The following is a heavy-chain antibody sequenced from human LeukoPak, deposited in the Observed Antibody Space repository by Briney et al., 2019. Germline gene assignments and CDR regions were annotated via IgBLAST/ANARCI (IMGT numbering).Heavy chain of an antibody. CDR1: GYTFTGYY. V-gene: IGHV1-2*02. D-gene: IGHD1-26*01. J-gene: IGHJ4*02. CDR3: ARSYSGSYYLYYFDY. Sequence: ASVKVSCKASGYTFTGYYMHWVRQAPGQGLEWMGWINPNSGGTNYAQKFQGRVTMTRDTSISTAYMELSRLRSDDTAVYYCARSYSGSYYLYYFDYWGQGTLVTVSS. CDR2: INPNSGGT.